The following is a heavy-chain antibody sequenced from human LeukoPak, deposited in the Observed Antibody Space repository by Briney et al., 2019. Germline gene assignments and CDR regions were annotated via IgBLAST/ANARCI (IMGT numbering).Heavy chain of an antibody. J-gene: IGHJ4*02. D-gene: IGHD3-16*02. CDR3: ARDRPLSHDYVWGSYRYTSFDY. CDR1: GYTFTSYG. V-gene: IGHV1-18*01. Sequence: ASVKVSCKASGYTFTSYGISWVRQAPGQGLEWMGWISAYNGNTNYAQKLQGRVTMTTDTSTSTAYMELRSLRSDDTAVYYCARDRPLSHDYVWGSYRYTSFDYWGQGTLVTVSS. CDR2: ISAYNGNT.